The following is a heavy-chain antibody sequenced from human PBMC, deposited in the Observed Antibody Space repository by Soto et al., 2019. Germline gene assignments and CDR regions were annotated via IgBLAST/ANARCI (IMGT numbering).Heavy chain of an antibody. V-gene: IGHV1-18*01. CDR3: ARQGSWPYYYYGRDV. CDR2: ISTYNGDT. J-gene: IGHJ6*02. D-gene: IGHD1-26*01. CDR1: GYTFTTSG. Sequence: QVQLVQSGPEVRKPGASVKVSCEASGYTFTTSGISWVRQVPGQGLEWMGWISTYNGDTNSAQNFQGRVLMTADTSTGTAYMELMSLKSDDTAVYYCARQGSWPYYYYGRDVWGQGTTVTVSS.